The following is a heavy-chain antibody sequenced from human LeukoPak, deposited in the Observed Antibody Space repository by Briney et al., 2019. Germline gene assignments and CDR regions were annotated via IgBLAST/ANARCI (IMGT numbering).Heavy chain of an antibody. CDR1: GYTFTSYD. Sequence: ASVKVSCKASGYTFTSYDINWVRQATGQGLEWMGWMNPNSGNTGYAQKFQGRVTMTRNTSISIAYMELSSLRSEDTAVYYCARGYGSGSYLGLTDFDYWGQGTLVTVSS. J-gene: IGHJ4*02. D-gene: IGHD3-10*01. CDR3: ARGYGSGSYLGLTDFDY. V-gene: IGHV1-8*01. CDR2: MNPNSGNT.